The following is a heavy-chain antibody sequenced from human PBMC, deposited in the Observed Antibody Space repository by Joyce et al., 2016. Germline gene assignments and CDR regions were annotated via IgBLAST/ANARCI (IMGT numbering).Heavy chain of an antibody. J-gene: IGHJ5*02. D-gene: IGHD1-7*01. Sequence: QITLKESGPTLIKPTETLTLTCTFSGFSLSTSGVGVGWIRQPAGRALEWLALIYWEDDKRYSPSLKSRLSVAKDTSKNQVVLTMTNMDPVDTATYFCARRRFNSNYDLWGQGTLVTVSS. CDR2: IYWEDDK. CDR1: GFSLSTSGVG. CDR3: ARRRFNSNYDL. V-gene: IGHV2-5*02.